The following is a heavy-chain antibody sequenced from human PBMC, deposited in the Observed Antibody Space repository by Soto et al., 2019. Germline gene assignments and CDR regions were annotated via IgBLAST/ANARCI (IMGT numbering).Heavy chain of an antibody. CDR2: ISGSGGST. J-gene: IGHJ4*02. CDR1: GFTFSSYS. V-gene: IGHV3-23*01. D-gene: IGHD1-26*01. Sequence: GGSLRLSCAASGFTFSSYSMSWVRQAPGKGLEWVSAISGSGGSTYYADSVKGRFTISRDNAKNSLYLQMNSLRDEDTAVYYCARVVPVGDYWGQGTLVTVSS. CDR3: ARVVPVGDY.